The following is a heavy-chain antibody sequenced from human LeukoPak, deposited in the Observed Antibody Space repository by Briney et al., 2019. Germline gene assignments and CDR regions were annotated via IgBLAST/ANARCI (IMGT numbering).Heavy chain of an antibody. CDR2: INPNSGGT. Sequence: GASVKVSCKASGYTFTGYYMHWVRQAPGQGLEWMGWINPNSGGTNYAQKFQGRVTMTRDTSISTAYMELSRLRSDDTAVYYCASELGLDYYGSGSYYPHWGQGTRVTVSS. D-gene: IGHD3-10*01. CDR3: ASELGLDYYGSGSYYPH. V-gene: IGHV1-2*02. J-gene: IGHJ4*02. CDR1: GYTFTGYY.